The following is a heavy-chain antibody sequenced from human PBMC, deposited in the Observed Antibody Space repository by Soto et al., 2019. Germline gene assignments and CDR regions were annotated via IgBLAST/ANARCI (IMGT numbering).Heavy chain of an antibody. CDR1: GGTFSSYT. J-gene: IGHJ3*02. D-gene: IGHD4-17*01. CDR3: ARGLYGHDAFDI. CDR2: IIPILGIA. Sequence: QVQLVQSGAEVKKPGSSVKVSCKASGGTFSSYTISWVRQAPGQGLEWMGRIIPILGIANYAQKFQGRVTINADKTTSTAYMELSSLRSEDTAVYYCARGLYGHDAFDIWGQGTMVTVSS. V-gene: IGHV1-69*02.